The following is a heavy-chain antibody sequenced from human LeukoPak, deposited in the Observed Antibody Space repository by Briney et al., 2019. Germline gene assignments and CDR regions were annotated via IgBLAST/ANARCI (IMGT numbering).Heavy chain of an antibody. D-gene: IGHD3-22*01. V-gene: IGHV4-59*01. Sequence: SETLSLTCTVSGGSISSYFWSWIRQPPGKGLEWIGYIYYSGSTDYNPSLKSRVTISVDTSKNQFSLKLSSVTAADTAVYYCARLAGGSYDSSGYYPPYYFDYWGQGTLVTVSS. CDR1: GGSISSYF. CDR3: ARLAGGSYDSSGYYPPYYFDY. CDR2: IYYSGST. J-gene: IGHJ4*02.